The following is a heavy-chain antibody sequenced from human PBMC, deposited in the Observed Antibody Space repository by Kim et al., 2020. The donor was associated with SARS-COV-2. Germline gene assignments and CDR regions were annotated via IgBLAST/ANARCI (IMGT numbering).Heavy chain of an antibody. CDR3: ARVETINYYYSFFMDV. V-gene: IGHV3-48*03. Sequence: GGSLRLSCAVSRFTVRSFEINWVRQAPGKGLEWVAYISSSDSTTHYADSVEGRITISRDTAKKSVYLQMNSLGAEDTAVYYCARVETINYYYSFFMDVWGKGTTVTVSS. J-gene: IGHJ6*03. CDR2: ISSSDSTT. CDR1: RFTVRSFE.